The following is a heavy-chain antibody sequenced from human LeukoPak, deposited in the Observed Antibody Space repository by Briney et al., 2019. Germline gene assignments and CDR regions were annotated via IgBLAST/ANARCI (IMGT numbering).Heavy chain of an antibody. V-gene: IGHV3-7*03. CDR1: GFTFSSHW. CDR2: IKPDGSES. D-gene: IGHD1-26*01. Sequence: GGSLRLSCAASGFTFSSHWMSWVRQAPGKGLEWVAIIKPDGSESYCVGSVEGRFTVSRDNTKNSLYLQMNSLRAEDSAVYYCAKDNVVGATTFFDYWGQGTLVTVSS. J-gene: IGHJ4*02. CDR3: AKDNVVGATTFFDY.